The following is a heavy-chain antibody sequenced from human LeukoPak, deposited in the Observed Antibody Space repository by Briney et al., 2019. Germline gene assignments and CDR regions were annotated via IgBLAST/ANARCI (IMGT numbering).Heavy chain of an antibody. V-gene: IGHV1-18*01. CDR2: ISAHNGNT. D-gene: IGHD3-3*01. CDR1: GYTFTSYG. Sequence: ASVKVSCKASGYTFTSYGISWVRQAPGQGLEWMGWISAHNGNTNYAQKLQGRVTMTTDTSTSTAYMELRSLRSDDTAVYYCARDLRLEVVGLIDYWGQGTLVTVSS. CDR3: ARDLRLEVVGLIDY. J-gene: IGHJ4*02.